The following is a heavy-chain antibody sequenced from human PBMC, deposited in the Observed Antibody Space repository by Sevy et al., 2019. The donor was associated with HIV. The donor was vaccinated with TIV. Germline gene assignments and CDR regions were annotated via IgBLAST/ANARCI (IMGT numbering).Heavy chain of an antibody. J-gene: IGHJ3*02. D-gene: IGHD3-10*01. CDR1: GFTFRSYG. Sequence: GGSLRLSCAASGFTFRSYGMHWVRQAPGKGLEWVAFIRYDGSTKYYADSVKGRFTISGDNSRTTLYLQMNSLRAEDTAIYYCAKGLGMVQGALLSEDIWGQGTMVTVSS. CDR2: IRYDGSTK. CDR3: AKGLGMVQGALLSEDI. V-gene: IGHV3-30*02.